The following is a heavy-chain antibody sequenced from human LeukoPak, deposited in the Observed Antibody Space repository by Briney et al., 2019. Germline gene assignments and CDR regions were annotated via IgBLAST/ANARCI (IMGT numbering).Heavy chain of an antibody. V-gene: IGHV3-9*01. D-gene: IGHD5-12*01. CDR3: AINGGGDSGYGNFDY. Sequence: GGSLRLSCAVSGFTFDDYAMHWVRQVPGKGLEWVSGINWNSDSIGYADSVKGRFTTSRDNAKNSLYLQMNSLRAEDTAFYYCAINGGGDSGYGNFDYWGQGTLITVSS. CDR1: GFTFDDYA. CDR2: INWNSDSI. J-gene: IGHJ4*02.